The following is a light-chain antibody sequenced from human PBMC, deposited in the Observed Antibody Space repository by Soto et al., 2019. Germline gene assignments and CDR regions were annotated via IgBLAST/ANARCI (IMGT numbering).Light chain of an antibody. J-gene: IGLJ2*01. Sequence: QSALTQPASVSGSPGQSITISCTGTSSDIGGYNYVSWYQQHPGKAPKLIIYDVSNRPSTISDRFSGSKSGNSASLTISGLQAEDEADYFCGSYTSSTTLVVFGGGTKLTV. CDR3: GSYTSSTTLVV. V-gene: IGLV2-14*03. CDR2: DVS. CDR1: SSDIGGYNY.